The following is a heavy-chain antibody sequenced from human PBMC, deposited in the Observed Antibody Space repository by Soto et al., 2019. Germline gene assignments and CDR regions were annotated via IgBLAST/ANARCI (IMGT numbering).Heavy chain of an antibody. D-gene: IGHD3-22*01. CDR1: GGTFSSYA. J-gene: IGHJ4*02. CDR2: IIPIFGTA. Sequence: ASVKVSCKASGGTFSSYAISWVRQAPGQGLEWMGGIIPIFGTANYAQKFQGRVTITADESTSTAYMELSSLRSEDTAVYYCASRITMIVVVSYDPYDYWGQGTLVTVSS. V-gene: IGHV1-69*13. CDR3: ASRITMIVVVSYDPYDY.